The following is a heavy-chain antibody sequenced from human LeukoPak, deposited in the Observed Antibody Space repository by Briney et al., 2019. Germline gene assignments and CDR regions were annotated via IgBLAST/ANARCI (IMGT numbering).Heavy chain of an antibody. J-gene: IGHJ2*01. D-gene: IGHD4-17*01. Sequence: PSETLSLTCAVSGGSISSGGYSWSWIRQPPGKGLEWIGYIYHSGSTYYNPSLKSRVTISVDRSKNQFSLKLSSVTAADTAVYYCARGNGDYVNWYFDLWGRGTLVTVSS. CDR1: GGSISSGGYS. V-gene: IGHV4-30-2*01. CDR3: ARGNGDYVNWYFDL. CDR2: IYHSGST.